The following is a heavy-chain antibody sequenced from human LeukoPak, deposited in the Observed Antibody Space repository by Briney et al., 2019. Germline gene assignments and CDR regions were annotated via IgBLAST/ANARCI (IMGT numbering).Heavy chain of an antibody. Sequence: ASVKVSCKASGYTFTSYGISWVRQAPGQGLEWVGWISAYNGNTNYAQKLQGRVTMTTDTSTSTAYMELRSLRSDDTAVYYCARDYVDTAMVDYFDYWGQGTLVTVSS. CDR3: ARDYVDTAMVDYFDY. D-gene: IGHD5-18*01. CDR2: ISAYNGNT. CDR1: GYTFTSYG. J-gene: IGHJ4*02. V-gene: IGHV1-18*01.